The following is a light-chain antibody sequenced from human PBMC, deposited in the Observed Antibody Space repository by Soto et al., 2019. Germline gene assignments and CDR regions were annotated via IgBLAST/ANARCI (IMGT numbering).Light chain of an antibody. J-gene: IGLJ2*01. CDR3: SSYTSSSTLV. V-gene: IGLV2-14*01. CDR2: EVS. CDR1: SSDVGDYNY. Sequence: QSVLTQPASVSGSPGQSITISCTGTSSDVGDYNYVSWYQQHPGKAPKLMIYEVSNRPSGVSNRFSGSKSGITASLTISGLQAEDEADYYCSSYTSSSTLVFGGGTKLTVL.